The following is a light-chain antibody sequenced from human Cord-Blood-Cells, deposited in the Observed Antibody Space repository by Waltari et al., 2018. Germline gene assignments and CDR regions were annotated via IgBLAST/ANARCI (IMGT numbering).Light chain of an antibody. V-gene: IGLV3-21*04. Sequence: SYVLTQPPSVSVAPGKTARITCGGNNIGSKSVNWYQQKPGQAPVLVIYYDSDRPSGTPERFSGSNSGNTATLAISRVGAGDEADYYCQVWDSSSDHRVFGGGTKLTVL. CDR3: QVWDSSSDHRV. CDR1: NIGSKS. CDR2: YDS. J-gene: IGLJ3*02.